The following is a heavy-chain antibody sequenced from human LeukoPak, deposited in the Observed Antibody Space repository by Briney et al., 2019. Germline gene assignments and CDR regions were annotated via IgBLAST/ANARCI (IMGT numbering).Heavy chain of an antibody. D-gene: IGHD4-11*01. J-gene: IGHJ4*02. CDR3: ARGANSNYVYDY. CDR1: GGSFSGYY. Sequence: PSETLSLTCAVYGGSFSGYYWSWIRQPPGKGLEWIGEINHSGSTNYNPSLKSRVTISVDTSKNQFSLKLSSVTAADTAVYYCARGANSNYVYDYWGQGTLLTVSS. CDR2: INHSGST. V-gene: IGHV4-34*01.